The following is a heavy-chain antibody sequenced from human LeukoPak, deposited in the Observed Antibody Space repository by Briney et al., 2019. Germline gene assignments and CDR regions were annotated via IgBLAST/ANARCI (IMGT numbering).Heavy chain of an antibody. D-gene: IGHD6-13*01. V-gene: IGHV1-2*02. CDR1: GYTFTGYY. CDR3: ARDSGVAAAQIDY. Sequence: GASVKVSCKASGYTFTGYYMHWVRQAPGQGLEWMGWINPNSGGTNYAQKFQGRVTMTRDTSISTAYMELSRLRSDDTAVYYCARDSGVAAAQIDYWGQGTLVTVSS. J-gene: IGHJ4*02. CDR2: INPNSGGT.